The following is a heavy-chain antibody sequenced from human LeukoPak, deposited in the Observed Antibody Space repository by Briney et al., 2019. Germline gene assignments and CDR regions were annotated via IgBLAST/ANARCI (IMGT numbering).Heavy chain of an antibody. Sequence: ASVKVSCKVSGYTLTELSMHWVRQAPGKGLEWMGGFDPEDGETIYAQKFQGRVTMTEDTSTDTAYMELSSLRSEDTAVYYCASALGIVGATHRLDAFDIWGQGTMVTVSS. CDR2: FDPEDGET. CDR3: ASALGIVGATHRLDAFDI. CDR1: GYTLTELS. J-gene: IGHJ3*02. D-gene: IGHD1-26*01. V-gene: IGHV1-24*01.